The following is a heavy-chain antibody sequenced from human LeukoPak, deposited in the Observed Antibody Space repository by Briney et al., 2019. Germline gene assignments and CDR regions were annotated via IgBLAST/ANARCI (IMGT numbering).Heavy chain of an antibody. CDR2: ISYDGSNK. J-gene: IGHJ4*02. Sequence: PGGSLRLSCAASGFTFSSYGMHWVRQAPGKGLEWVAVISYDGSNKYYADSVKGRFTISRDNSKNTLYLQMNSLRAEDTAVYYCAKQDARGAVGYYFDYWGQGTLVTVSS. CDR3: AKQDARGAVGYYFDY. V-gene: IGHV3-30*18. CDR1: GFTFSSYG. D-gene: IGHD3-10*02.